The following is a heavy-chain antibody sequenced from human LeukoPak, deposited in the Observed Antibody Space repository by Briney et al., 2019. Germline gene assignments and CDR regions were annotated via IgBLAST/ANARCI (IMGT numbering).Heavy chain of an antibody. D-gene: IGHD3-3*01. Sequence: GESLKISCKGSGYSFTSYWIGWVRQMPGKGLEWMGIIYPGDSDTRYSPSFQGRVTISADKSISTAYLQWSSLKASDTAMYYCARRGPTYYDFWSGYIDYWGQGTLVTVSS. V-gene: IGHV5-51*01. CDR2: IYPGDSDT. CDR1: GYSFTSYW. J-gene: IGHJ4*02. CDR3: ARRGPTYYDFWSGYIDY.